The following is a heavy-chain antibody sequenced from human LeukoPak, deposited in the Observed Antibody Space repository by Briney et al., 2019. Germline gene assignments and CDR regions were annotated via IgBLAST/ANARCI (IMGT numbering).Heavy chain of an antibody. CDR3: ARADRNHYMDV. D-gene: IGHD1-14*01. V-gene: IGHV3-11*04. CDR1: GFIFSDYY. CDR2: ISSSDSTI. J-gene: IGHJ6*03. Sequence: GGSLRLSCAASGFIFSDYYMSWIRQAPGKWLEWVSYISSSDSTIYYADSVKGRFTISRDNAKNSLFLQMNSLRAEDTAVYYCARADRNHYMDVWGKGTTVTVSS.